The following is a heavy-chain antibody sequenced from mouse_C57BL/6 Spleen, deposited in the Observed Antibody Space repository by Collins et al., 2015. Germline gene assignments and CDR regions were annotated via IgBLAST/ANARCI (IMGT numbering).Heavy chain of an antibody. CDR2: IDPNNGAT. CDR3: ARLDGYDFWFAY. CDR1: GYTFTGYN. J-gene: IGHJ3*01. Sequence: EVQLQQSGPEPVKPGASVKMSCKASGYTFTGYNMHWVKQSHARSLEWIGYIDPNNGATTYNQQFKGKATLTVNKSSSTAYMELRSLTSEDSAVYYCARLDGYDFWFAYWGQGTLVTVSA. V-gene: IGHV1-22*01. D-gene: IGHD2-2*01.